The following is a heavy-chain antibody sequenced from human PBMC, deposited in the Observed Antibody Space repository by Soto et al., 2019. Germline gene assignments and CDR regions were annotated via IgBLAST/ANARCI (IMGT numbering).Heavy chain of an antibody. V-gene: IGHV4-59*01. CDR3: ARTEPDGYIDY. CDR1: GGSISGYY. CDR2: MYYSGST. Sequence: SETLSLTCTVSGGSISGYYWSWIRQPPGKGQEWIGYMYYSGSTTYNPSLKSRVTISVDTSKNHISLKLSSVTAADTAVYYCARTEPDGYIDYWGQGTLVTVSS. J-gene: IGHJ4*02.